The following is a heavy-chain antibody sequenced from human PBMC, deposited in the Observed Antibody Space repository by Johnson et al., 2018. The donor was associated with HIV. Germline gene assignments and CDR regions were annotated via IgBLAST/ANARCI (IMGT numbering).Heavy chain of an antibody. Sequence: QVQLVESGGGLGKPGGSLRLSCAGSGFTFSDYYMNWLRQAPGTGLEWVSYISSTGSTIYYADSVQGRFTISRHNAKRSLYLQMSSLRAEDTAVYYGARGRGYCTNGVCYYDAFDIWDQGTMVTVSA. V-gene: IGHV3-11*04. D-gene: IGHD2-8*01. CDR1: GFTFSDYY. CDR2: ISSTGSTI. CDR3: ARGRGYCTNGVCYYDAFDI. J-gene: IGHJ3*02.